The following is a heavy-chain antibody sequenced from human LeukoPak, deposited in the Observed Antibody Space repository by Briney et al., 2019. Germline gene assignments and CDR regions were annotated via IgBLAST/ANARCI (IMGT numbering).Heavy chain of an antibody. Sequence: GGSLRLSCAASGFTFSSYWMSWVRQAPGRGLEWVANIKQDGSEKYYVDSVKGRFTISRDNSKNTLYLQMNSLRAEDTAVYYCAKDMELWPPYFDYWGQGTLVTVSS. CDR3: AKDMELWPPYFDY. V-gene: IGHV3-7*03. CDR1: GFTFSSYW. J-gene: IGHJ4*02. D-gene: IGHD5-18*01. CDR2: IKQDGSEK.